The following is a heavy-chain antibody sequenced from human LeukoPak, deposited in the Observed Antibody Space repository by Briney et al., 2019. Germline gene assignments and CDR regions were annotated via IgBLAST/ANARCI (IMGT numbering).Heavy chain of an antibody. V-gene: IGHV3-15*01. CDR1: GFTFSNAW. CDR2: IKRKTDGGTT. CDR3: THIYSPALVGVGF. Sequence: GGSLILSCAASGFTFSNAWMSWVRQAPGKGLEWVGRIKRKTDGGTTQYAAPVKGRFTIPRDDSKNTLFLQMNSLKTEDTAAYYCTHIYSPALVGVGFWGQGTLVTVSS. J-gene: IGHJ4*02. D-gene: IGHD1-26*01.